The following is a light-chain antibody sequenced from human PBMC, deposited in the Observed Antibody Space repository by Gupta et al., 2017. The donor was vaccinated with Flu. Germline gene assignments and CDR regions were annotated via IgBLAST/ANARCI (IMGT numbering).Light chain of an antibody. CDR3: QSYDSSLCDWV. V-gene: IGLV1-40*01. Sequence: QSVLTQPPSVSGAPGQRVTISCTSSSSNIWAGYDVHWYQQLPGTAPKLLIYGNSNRPSGVPDRFSGSKSGTSASLAITGLQAEDEADYYCQSYDSSLCDWVFGGGTKLTVL. CDR2: GNS. CDR1: SSNIWAGYD. J-gene: IGLJ3*02.